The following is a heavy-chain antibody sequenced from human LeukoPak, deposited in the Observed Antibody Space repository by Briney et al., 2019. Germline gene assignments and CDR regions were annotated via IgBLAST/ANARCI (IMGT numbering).Heavy chain of an antibody. J-gene: IGHJ4*02. CDR1: GFTFSSYG. Sequence: GGSLRLSCAASGFTFSSYGMHWVRQAPGKGLEWVAFIRYEGSNKYYADSVKGRFTISRDNSKNTLYLQMNSLRAEDTAVYYCSRDSRYCSGSSCLKLASDYWGQGTLVTVSS. D-gene: IGHD2-8*02. CDR2: IRYEGSNK. V-gene: IGHV3-30*02. CDR3: SRDSRYCSGSSCLKLASDY.